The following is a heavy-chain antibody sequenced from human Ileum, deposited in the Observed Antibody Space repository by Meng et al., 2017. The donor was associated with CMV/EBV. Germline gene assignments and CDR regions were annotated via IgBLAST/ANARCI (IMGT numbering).Heavy chain of an antibody. CDR1: YTFTDYY. V-gene: IGHV1-2*05. Sequence: YTFTDYYIHWLRQAPGHGLEWMGRMNSKSGVTVYSRKFQGRVTMTRDTPINIAYMELSRLTSDDTGVFYCARDRVGDGFTALYFDYWGQGTLVTVSS. D-gene: IGHD3-16*01. CDR3: ARDRVGDGFTALYFDY. J-gene: IGHJ4*02. CDR2: MNSKSGVT.